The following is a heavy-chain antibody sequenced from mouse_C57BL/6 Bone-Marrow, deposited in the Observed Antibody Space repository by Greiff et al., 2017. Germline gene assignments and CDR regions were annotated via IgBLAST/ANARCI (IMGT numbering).Heavy chain of an antibody. CDR2: IWSDGST. D-gene: IGHD2-4*01. Sequence: VQLVESGPGLVAPSQSLSITCTVSGFSLTSYGVHWVRQPPGKGLEWLVVIWSDGSTTYNSALKSRLSISKDNANSQVSLKLNSRQTDDTAKYYCARHGGSYDYDWYYAMDYWGQGTSVTVSS. CDR1: GFSLTSYG. V-gene: IGHV2-6-1*01. CDR3: ARHGGSYDYDWYYAMDY. J-gene: IGHJ4*01.